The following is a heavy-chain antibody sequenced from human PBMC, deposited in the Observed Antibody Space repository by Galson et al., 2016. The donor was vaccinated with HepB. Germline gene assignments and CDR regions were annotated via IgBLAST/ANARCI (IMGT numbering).Heavy chain of an antibody. J-gene: IGHJ4*02. CDR2: ISPNNANT. V-gene: IGHV1-18*01. CDR1: GYSLSDYG. D-gene: IGHD6-19*01. Sequence: SVKVSCKASGYSLSDYGVTWVRQAPGQGLEWMGWISPNNANTNYAQNFQGRITMTTDPSSNIAYMDLRNLRSDDTAAYFGARGDWDGDASGWYRRYFFDYWGQGSLVTVSS. CDR3: ARGDWDGDASGWYRRYFFDY.